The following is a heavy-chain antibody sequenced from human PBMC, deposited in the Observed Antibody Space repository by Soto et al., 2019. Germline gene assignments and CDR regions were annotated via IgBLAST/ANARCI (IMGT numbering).Heavy chain of an antibody. J-gene: IGHJ4*02. CDR3: AHRPIVGAAI. CDR2: IFHSGST. Sequence: QVQLQESGPGLVKPSGTLSLTCAVFGGSISNSNWWPWVRHPPGKGLDWIGEIFHSGSTNYNSSLMGRVTISVDKANNQFSLKLSSVTAADTAVYYCAHRPIVGAAIWGQGTLVTVSS. V-gene: IGHV4-4*02. CDR1: GGSISNSNW. D-gene: IGHD1-26*01.